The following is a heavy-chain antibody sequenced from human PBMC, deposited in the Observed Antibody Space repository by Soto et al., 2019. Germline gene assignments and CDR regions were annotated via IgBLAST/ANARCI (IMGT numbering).Heavy chain of an antibody. CDR1: GFTFSSHW. CDR3: ARDEGDGYGVDY. CDR2: INSDGSST. J-gene: IGHJ4*02. Sequence: EVQLVESGGSLGQPGGSLRLSCAASGFTFSSHWMHWVRQAPGKGLVWVSRINSDGSSTTYADSVKGRFTFSRDNAKNTLYLQMNSLRAEDTAIYYCARDEGDGYGVDYWGQGPLVTVYS. D-gene: IGHD5-18*01. V-gene: IGHV3-74*01.